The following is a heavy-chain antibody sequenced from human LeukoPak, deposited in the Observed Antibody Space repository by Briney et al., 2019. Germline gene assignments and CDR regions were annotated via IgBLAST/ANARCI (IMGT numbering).Heavy chain of an antibody. V-gene: IGHV3-7*01. CDR3: ARDVSDENGSSSRIHLDS. CDR2: IKQDGSEK. CDR1: GFTFSNNW. D-gene: IGHD6-6*01. Sequence: GGSLRLSCAASGFTFSNNWMTWVRQAPGKGLEWVANIKQDGSEKYYVDSVKGRFTISRDNAKNSLFLQMNSLRAEDSAVYYCARDVSDENGSSSRIHLDSWGQGTLVSVSS. J-gene: IGHJ4*02.